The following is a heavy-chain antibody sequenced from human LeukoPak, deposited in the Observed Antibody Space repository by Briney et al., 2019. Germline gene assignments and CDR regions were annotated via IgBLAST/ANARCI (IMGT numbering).Heavy chain of an antibody. J-gene: IGHJ4*02. CDR1: GFTFSSYA. Sequence: GGSLRLSCAASGFTFSSYAMSWVRRAPGKGLEWVSAISGSGGSTYYADSVKGRFTISRDNSKNTLYLQMNSLRAEDTAVYYCAKDWAGSGSYPYFDYWGQGTLVTVSS. CDR3: AKDWAGSGSYPYFDY. D-gene: IGHD1-26*01. V-gene: IGHV3-23*01. CDR2: ISGSGGST.